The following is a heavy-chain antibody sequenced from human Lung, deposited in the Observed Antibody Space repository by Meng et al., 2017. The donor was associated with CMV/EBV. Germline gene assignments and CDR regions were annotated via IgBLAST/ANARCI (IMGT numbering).Heavy chain of an antibody. Sequence: GGSLRLSXAASGFTFSNAWMSWVRQAPGKGLEWVGRIKSKTDGGSTDYAAHGKGRFTISRDDSKNTLHLQMNSLKTEDTAVYYCTTGAYYDFWSGYHYWGQGTLVTVSS. CDR1: GFTFSNAW. CDR3: TTGAYYDFWSGYHY. J-gene: IGHJ4*02. CDR2: IKSKTDGGST. V-gene: IGHV3-15*01. D-gene: IGHD3-3*01.